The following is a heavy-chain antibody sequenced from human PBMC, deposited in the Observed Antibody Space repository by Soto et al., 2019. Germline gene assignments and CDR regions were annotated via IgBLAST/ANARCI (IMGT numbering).Heavy chain of an antibody. CDR2: ISAYNGNT. V-gene: IGHV1-18*01. CDR1: GYTFTSYG. D-gene: IGHD6-13*01. Sequence: QVQLVQSGAEVKKPGASVKVSYKASGYTFTSYGISWVRQAPGQGLEWMGWISAYNGNTNYAQKLQGRVTMTTDTSTITAYMELRGLRSDDPAVYYCARAAAAGTLDYWGQGTLVTVSS. J-gene: IGHJ4*02. CDR3: ARAAAAGTLDY.